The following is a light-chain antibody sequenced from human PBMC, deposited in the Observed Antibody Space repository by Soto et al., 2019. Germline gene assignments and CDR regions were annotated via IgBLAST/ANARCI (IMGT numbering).Light chain of an antibody. CDR2: EVS. CDR3: SSYTSSSTMV. J-gene: IGLJ1*01. V-gene: IGLV2-14*01. Sequence: QSALTQPASVSGSPGQSITISCTGTSSDVGGYNYVSWYQQHPGKAPKLMIYEVSNRPSGVSNRFSGSKSGNTAYLTISGLQAEDEADYYCSSYTSSSTMVFGTGTKLTFL. CDR1: SSDVGGYNY.